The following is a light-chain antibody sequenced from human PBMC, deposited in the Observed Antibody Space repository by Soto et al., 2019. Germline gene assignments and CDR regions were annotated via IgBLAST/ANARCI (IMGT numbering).Light chain of an antibody. J-gene: IGLJ2*01. CDR2: LEGSGSY. Sequence: QLVLTQSTSASASLGSSVKLTCTLSSGHRSDIIAWHQQQPGKAPRYLMKLEGSGSYNKGSGVPDRFSGSSSGADRYLTISNLQFEDEADYFCETWDSYTRVFGGGTQLTVI. V-gene: IGLV4-60*02. CDR1: SGHRSDI. CDR3: ETWDSYTRV.